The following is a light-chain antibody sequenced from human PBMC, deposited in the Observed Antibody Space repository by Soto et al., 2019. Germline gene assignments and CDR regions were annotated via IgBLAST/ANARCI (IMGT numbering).Light chain of an antibody. J-gene: IGLJ3*02. Sequence: QSALTQPPSASGSPGQSVTISCTGTSSDVGGYNYVSWYQQHPGKVPKLMIYEVTKRPSGVPDRFSGSKSGNTASLTVSGLHADDEADYYCSSYAGSTLLLFGGGTKVTL. CDR2: EVT. CDR1: SSDVGGYNY. CDR3: SSYAGSTLLL. V-gene: IGLV2-8*01.